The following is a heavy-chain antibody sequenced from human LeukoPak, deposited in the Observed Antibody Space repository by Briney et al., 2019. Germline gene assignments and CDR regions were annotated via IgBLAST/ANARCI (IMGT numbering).Heavy chain of an antibody. J-gene: IGHJ5*02. D-gene: IGHD6-13*01. CDR1: GYTFTGYY. CDR2: INPNSGGA. V-gene: IGHV1-2*02. CDR3: ARDRIAAAGTYPWWFDP. Sequence: ASVKVSCKASGYTFTGYYMHWVRQAPGQGLEWMGWINPNSGGANYAQKFQGRVTMTRDTSISTAYMELSRLRSDDTAVYYCARDRIAAAGTYPWWFDPWGQGTLVTVSS.